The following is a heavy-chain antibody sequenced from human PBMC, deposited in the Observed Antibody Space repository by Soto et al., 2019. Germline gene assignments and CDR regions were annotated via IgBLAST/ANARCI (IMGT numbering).Heavy chain of an antibody. D-gene: IGHD5-12*01. CDR1: GGTFSSYA. Sequence: GASVKVSCKASGGTFSSYAISWVRQAPGQGLEWMGGIIPIFGTANYAQKFQGRVTITADESTSTDYMELSSLRSEDTAVYYCARDHNSGYYYVHVWAYGMDVWGQGTTVTVSS. V-gene: IGHV1-69*13. J-gene: IGHJ6*02. CDR3: ARDHNSGYYYVHVWAYGMDV. CDR2: IIPIFGTA.